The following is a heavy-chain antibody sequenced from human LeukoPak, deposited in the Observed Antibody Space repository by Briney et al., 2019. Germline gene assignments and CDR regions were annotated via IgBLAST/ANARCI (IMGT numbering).Heavy chain of an antibody. CDR2: IRYDGSNK. D-gene: IGHD6-19*01. V-gene: IGHV3-30*02. CDR3: AKEGSIAVAGHFDY. J-gene: IGHJ4*02. Sequence: PGGSLRLSCAASGFTFSSYGMHWVRQAPGKGLEWVTFIRYDGSNKYYADSVKGRFTISRDNSKNTLYLQMNSLRAEDTAVYYCAKEGSIAVAGHFDYWGQGTLVTVSS. CDR1: GFTFSSYG.